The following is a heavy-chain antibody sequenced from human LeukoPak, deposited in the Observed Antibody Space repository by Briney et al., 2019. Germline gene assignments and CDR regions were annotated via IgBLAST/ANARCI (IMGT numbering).Heavy chain of an antibody. V-gene: IGHV4-30-4*01. D-gene: IGHD4-17*01. J-gene: IGHJ4*03. Sequence: SETLSLTCIVSGDSIIRGGYYWSWIRQPPGKGLEWIGYLYYSARTSYNPSLHGRVTISIDTFGNQFSLSLSSVTAADTAVYYCARGRYYGDYIDNWGQGTLVTVSS. CDR2: LYYSART. CDR3: ARGRYYGDYIDN. CDR1: GDSIIRGGYY.